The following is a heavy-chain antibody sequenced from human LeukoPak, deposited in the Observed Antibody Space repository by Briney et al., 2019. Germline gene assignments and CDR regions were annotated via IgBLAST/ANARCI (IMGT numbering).Heavy chain of an antibody. Sequence: GGSLRLSCAASGFTFSTYWMHWVRQAPGKGLVWVARIKGDGSSTIYADSVKGRFTISRDNSKNTLYLQTSSLRAEDTAVYYCARASTTVPNLLDHWGRGTLVTVPS. D-gene: IGHD4-17*01. J-gene: IGHJ4*02. CDR1: GFTFSTYW. CDR3: ARASTTVPNLLDH. V-gene: IGHV3-74*01. CDR2: IKGDGSST.